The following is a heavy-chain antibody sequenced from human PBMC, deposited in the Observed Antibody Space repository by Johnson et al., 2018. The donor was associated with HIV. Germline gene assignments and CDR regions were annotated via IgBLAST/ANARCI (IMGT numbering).Heavy chain of an antibody. D-gene: IGHD2-2*01. CDR1: GFIFDDYG. CDR2: ISWNGGTT. CDR3: AKDMAQTSYYDAFDI. J-gene: IGHJ3*02. V-gene: IGHV3-20*04. Sequence: VQLVESGGGLVQPGGSLRLSCAASGFIFDDYGMNWVRQAPGKGLEWVSGISWNGGTTGYADSVKGRFTISRDNAKNSLYLQMNSLRAEDTALYYCAKDMAQTSYYDAFDIWGQGTMVTVSS.